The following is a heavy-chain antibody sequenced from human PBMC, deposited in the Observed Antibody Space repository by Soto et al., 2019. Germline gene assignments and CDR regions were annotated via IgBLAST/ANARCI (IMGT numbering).Heavy chain of an antibody. V-gene: IGHV3-11*01. J-gene: IGHJ5*02. CDR3: VRVGYAYGNDP. CDR1: GFTFSDYY. Sequence: QVQLVESGGGLVKPGGSLRLSCAASGFTFSDYYRSWIRQAPGKGLEWVSYISPSGGTIYYADSVKGRFTLSRDNAKNSLYLQMNSLRAEDTAVYHCVRVGYAYGNDPWGQGTLVAVSS. CDR2: ISPSGGTI. D-gene: IGHD3-10*01.